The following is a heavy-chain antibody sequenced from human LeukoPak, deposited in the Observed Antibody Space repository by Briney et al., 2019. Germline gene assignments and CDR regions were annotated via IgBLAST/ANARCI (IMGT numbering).Heavy chain of an antibody. D-gene: IGHD2-2*01. CDR2: IYYSGST. V-gene: IGHV4-39*01. CDR3: SSSIYYCNSTACYGSPAYYMDV. Sequence: SETLSLTCTVSGCSITSSTYYWGWLRQPPGKGLEWIGAIYYSGSTYYSPSLKSRLMISVDTSKNQFSLKLSSVTAANTAVYYSSSSIYYCNSTACYGSPAYYMDVWGKGTTVTVSS. CDR1: GCSITSSTYY. J-gene: IGHJ6*03.